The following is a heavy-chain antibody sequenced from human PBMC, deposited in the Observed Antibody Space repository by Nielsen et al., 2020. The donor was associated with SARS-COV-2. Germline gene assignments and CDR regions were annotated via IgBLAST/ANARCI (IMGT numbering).Heavy chain of an antibody. CDR1: GGSFSGYY. J-gene: IGHJ6*02. CDR3: ARGKATYGYYYYGMDV. CDR2: INHSGST. Sequence: SETLSLTCAVHGGSFSGYYWSWIRQPPGKGLEWIGEINHSGSTNYNPSLKSRVTISVDTSKNQFSLKLSSVTAADTALYYCARGKATYGYYYYGMDVWGQGTTVTVSS. D-gene: IGHD1-26*01. V-gene: IGHV4-34*01.